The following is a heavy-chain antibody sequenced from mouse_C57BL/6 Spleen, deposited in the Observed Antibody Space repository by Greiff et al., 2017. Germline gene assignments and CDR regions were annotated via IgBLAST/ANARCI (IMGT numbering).Heavy chain of an antibody. CDR2: INPNNGGT. CDR1: GYTFTDYN. J-gene: IGHJ3*01. D-gene: IGHD2-4*01. V-gene: IGHV1-22*01. Sequence: VQLQQSGPELVKPGASVKMSCKASGYTFTDYNMHWVKQSHGKSLEWIGYINPNNGGTSYNQKFKGKATLTVNKSSSTAYMELRSLTSEDSAVYYCARGGNYYDYDFAYWGQGTLVTVSA. CDR3: ARGGNYYDYDFAY.